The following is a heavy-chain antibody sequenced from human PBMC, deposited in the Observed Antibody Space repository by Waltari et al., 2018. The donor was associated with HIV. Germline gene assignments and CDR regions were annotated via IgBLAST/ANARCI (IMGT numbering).Heavy chain of an antibody. Sequence: QVQLVQSGAEVKKPGASVKVSCKASGYTFTGYYLHWVRQAPGQGLEWMGWINPNSGGTSYAQKFQGRVTMTRDTSINTVYLELNRLRSDDTAVYSCARDEVLPAAWVPYSYGMDVWGQGTTITVSS. D-gene: IGHD3-16*01. CDR1: GYTFTGYY. J-gene: IGHJ6*02. V-gene: IGHV1-2*02. CDR2: INPNSGGT. CDR3: ARDEVLPAAWVPYSYGMDV.